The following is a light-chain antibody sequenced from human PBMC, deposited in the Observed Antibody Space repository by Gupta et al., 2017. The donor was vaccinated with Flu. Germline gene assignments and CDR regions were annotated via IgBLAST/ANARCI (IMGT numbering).Light chain of an antibody. J-gene: IGKJ2*01. CDR3: MQRLNFPSFT. CDR2: WLS. CDR1: HSRCDSDDGKTY. Sequence: PGEQASISCRSSHSRCDSDDGKTYLDWYMQKPGQAPQLLIYWLSYRDSGVSDRFSCSGLAIDLPLKISSVEAEDVGVYYCMQRLNFPSFTFGQGTKLEIK. V-gene: IGKV2-40*01.